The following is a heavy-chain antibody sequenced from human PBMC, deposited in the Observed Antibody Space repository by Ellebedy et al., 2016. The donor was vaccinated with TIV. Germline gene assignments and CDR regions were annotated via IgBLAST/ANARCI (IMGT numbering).Heavy chain of an antibody. Sequence: SETLSLTCTVSGGSVSSGSYFWSWIRQPPGRGLEWIGYIHHTGSTNYSPSLKSRVTISIDTSKNDFSLKVSSVTAADTAVYYCAREDYDILTGYSSGMDVWGQGTTVTVSS. D-gene: IGHD3-9*01. V-gene: IGHV4-61*03. CDR1: GGSVSSGSYF. J-gene: IGHJ6*02. CDR2: IHHTGST. CDR3: AREDYDILTGYSSGMDV.